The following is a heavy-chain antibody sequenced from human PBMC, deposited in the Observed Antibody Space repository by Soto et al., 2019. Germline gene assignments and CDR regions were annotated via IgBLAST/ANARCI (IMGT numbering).Heavy chain of an antibody. CDR2: INPKSGGT. V-gene: IGHV1-2*04. CDR1: GCGFTDYH. CDR3: ARGDSTDCSNGGCSFFDHHDMDV. J-gene: IGHJ6*02. Sequence: GASVRVSCKASGCGFTDYHIQWVRQAPGRGLEWLVRINPKSGGTRTAQKFQGWVTMTTDTSISKASMELTRLTSDDTAIYYCARGDSTDCSNGGCSFFDHHDMDVWG. D-gene: IGHD2-8*01.